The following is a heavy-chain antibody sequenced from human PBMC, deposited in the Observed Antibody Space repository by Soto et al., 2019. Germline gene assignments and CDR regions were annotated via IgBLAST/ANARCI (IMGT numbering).Heavy chain of an antibody. CDR3: AGAVAGYYYYYYGMDV. D-gene: IGHD6-19*01. CDR1: GGSISSYY. J-gene: IGHJ6*02. CDR2: IYYSGST. V-gene: IGHV4-59*01. Sequence: SETLSLTCTVSGGSISSYYWSWIRQPPGKGLEWIGYIYYSGSTNYNPSLKSRVTISVDTSKNQFSLKLSSVTAADTAVYYCAGAVAGYYYYYYGMDVWGQGTTVTVS.